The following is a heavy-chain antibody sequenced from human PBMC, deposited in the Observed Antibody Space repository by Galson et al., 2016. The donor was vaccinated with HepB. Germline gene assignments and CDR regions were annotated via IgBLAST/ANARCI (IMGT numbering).Heavy chain of an antibody. D-gene: IGHD5-18*01. CDR3: ARGHPVTAELPNWFFDP. V-gene: IGHV3-53*01. Sequence: LRLSCAASGFTVSSNYMSWVRQAPGKGLDWVSVIYSGDNTYYADSVRGRFTISRDNSKNTVYLQLNSLRAEDTAVYYCARGHPVTAELPNWFFDPWGRGTLVTVSS. CDR2: IYSGDNT. CDR1: GFTVSSNY. J-gene: IGHJ2*01.